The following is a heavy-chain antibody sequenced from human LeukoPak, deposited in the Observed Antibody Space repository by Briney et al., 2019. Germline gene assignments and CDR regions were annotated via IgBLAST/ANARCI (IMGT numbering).Heavy chain of an antibody. CDR2: IYNSGST. CDR3: ARLDRSGGASDAIDY. J-gene: IGHJ4*02. D-gene: IGHD3-10*01. CDR1: GXSISSYY. V-gene: IGHV4-59*08. Sequence: SETLSLTCTVSGXSISSYYWIWVRQPPGKGLEGIGYIYNSGSTKYNPSPKSRLSISVDPSKNQFSLRLSSVTAADTAVYYCARLDRSGGASDAIDYWGQGTLVTVSS.